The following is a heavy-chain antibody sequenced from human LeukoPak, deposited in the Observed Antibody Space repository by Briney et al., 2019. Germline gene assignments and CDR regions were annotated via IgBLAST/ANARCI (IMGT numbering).Heavy chain of an antibody. CDR3: ARDRRYYFDY. CDR1: GFTFSRYS. Sequence: GGSLRLSCAPSGFTFSRYSMNWVRQAPGEGLEWVSSISSSSSYIYYADSVKGRFTTSRDNAKNSLYLQMNSLRAEDTAVYYCARDRRYYFDYWGQGTLVTVSS. J-gene: IGHJ4*02. CDR2: ISSSSSYI. V-gene: IGHV3-21*01.